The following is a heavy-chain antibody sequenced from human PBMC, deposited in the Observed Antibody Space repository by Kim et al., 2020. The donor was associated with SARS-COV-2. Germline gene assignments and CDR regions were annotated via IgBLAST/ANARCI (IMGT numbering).Heavy chain of an antibody. J-gene: IGHJ5*02. CDR2: IIPVFGSA. V-gene: IGHV1-69*13. CDR1: GGTFSSFS. CDR3: ARAGFSSSQSCFDP. Sequence: SVKVSCKASGGTFSSFSISWVRQAPGQGLEWMGGIIPVFGSANYAQKFQGRVTITADESTSTAYMELNSLRSEDTAVYYCARAGFSSSQSCFDPWGQGT. D-gene: IGHD3-3*01.